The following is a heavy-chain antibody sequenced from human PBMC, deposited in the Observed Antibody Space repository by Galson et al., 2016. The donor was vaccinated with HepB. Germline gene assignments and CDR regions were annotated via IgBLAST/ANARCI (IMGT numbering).Heavy chain of an antibody. CDR3: ARGNHLDV. Sequence: SLRLSCAASGFTFINYAMNWVRQAPGKGLEWVSTISTTGSATYYAVSVEGRFTISRDNSKSTLYLQMRSLSAEDTALYYCARGNHLDVWGRGTTVAVSS. CDR2: ISTTGSAT. D-gene: IGHD1-14*01. J-gene: IGHJ6*04. CDR1: GFTFINYA. V-gene: IGHV3-23*01.